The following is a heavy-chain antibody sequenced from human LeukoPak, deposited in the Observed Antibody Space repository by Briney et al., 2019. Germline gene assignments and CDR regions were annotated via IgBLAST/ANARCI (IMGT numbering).Heavy chain of an antibody. D-gene: IGHD1-26*01. V-gene: IGHV3-30-3*01. Sequence: PGGSLRLPCAASGFTFSSYAMHWVRQAPGKGLEWVAVISYDGSNKYYADSVKGRFTISRDNSKNTLYLQMNSLRAEDTAVYYCARVTTPELLGAFDIWGQGTMVTVSS. CDR1: GFTFSSYA. J-gene: IGHJ3*02. CDR2: ISYDGSNK. CDR3: ARVTTPELLGAFDI.